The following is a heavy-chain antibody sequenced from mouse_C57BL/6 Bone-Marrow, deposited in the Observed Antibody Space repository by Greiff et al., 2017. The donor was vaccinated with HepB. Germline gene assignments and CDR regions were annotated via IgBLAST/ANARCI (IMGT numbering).Heavy chain of an antibody. CDR3: EKDYYGSYYAMDY. D-gene: IGHD1-1*01. CDR1: GYSFTSYY. CDR2: IYPGSGNT. Sequence: VQLQQSGPELVKPGASVKISCKASGYSFTSYYIHWVKQRPGQGLEWIGWIYPGSGNTKYNEKFKGKATLTADTSSSTAYMQLSSLTSEDSAVYYCEKDYYGSYYAMDYWGQGTSVTVSS. V-gene: IGHV1-66*01. J-gene: IGHJ4*01.